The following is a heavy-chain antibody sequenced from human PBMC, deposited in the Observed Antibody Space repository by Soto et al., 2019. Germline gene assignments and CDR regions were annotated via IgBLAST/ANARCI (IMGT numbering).Heavy chain of an antibody. CDR2: ISSSGSTI. CDR3: ARGLLGSYYYGMDV. CDR1: GFTFSSYE. V-gene: IGHV3-48*03. D-gene: IGHD3-10*01. J-gene: IGHJ6*02. Sequence: GGSLRLSCAASGFTFSSYEMNWVRQAPGKGLEWVSYISSSGSTIYYADSVKGRFTISRDNAKNSLYLQMNSLRAEDTAVYYCARGLLGSYYYGMDVWGQWTTVTVSS.